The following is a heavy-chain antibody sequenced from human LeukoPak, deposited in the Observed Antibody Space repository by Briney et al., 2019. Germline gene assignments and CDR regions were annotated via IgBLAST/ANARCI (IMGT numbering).Heavy chain of an antibody. Sequence: PGGSLRLSCAASGFTFSSYGMHWVRQAPGKGLEWVAVISYDGSNKYYADSVKGRFTISRDNSKNTLYLQMNSLRAEDTAVYYCAKDPYYSDSSAYFYDWGQGTLVTVSS. V-gene: IGHV3-30*18. J-gene: IGHJ4*02. D-gene: IGHD3-22*01. CDR2: ISYDGSNK. CDR1: GFTFSSYG. CDR3: AKDPYYSDSSAYFYD.